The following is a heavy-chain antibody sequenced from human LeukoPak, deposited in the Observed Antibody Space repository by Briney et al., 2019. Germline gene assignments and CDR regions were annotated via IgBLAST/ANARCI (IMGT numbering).Heavy chain of an antibody. J-gene: IGHJ4*02. Sequence: GGSLRLSCVDSGFTFSSYWMSWVRQAPGKGLEWVANIKQDGSEKYYVDSVKGRFTISRDNAKNSLYLQMNSLRAEDTAVYYCARDTGDRWLQPPDYWGQGTLVTVSS. CDR2: IKQDGSEK. V-gene: IGHV3-7*01. D-gene: IGHD5-24*01. CDR3: ARDTGDRWLQPPDY. CDR1: GFTFSSYW.